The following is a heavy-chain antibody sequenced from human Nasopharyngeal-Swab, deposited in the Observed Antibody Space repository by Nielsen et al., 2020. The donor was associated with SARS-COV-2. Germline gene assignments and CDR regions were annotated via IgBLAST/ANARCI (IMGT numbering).Heavy chain of an antibody. J-gene: IGHJ3*02. V-gene: IGHV3-23*01. CDR1: GFTFSTYV. D-gene: IGHD3-3*01. CDR3: VKEVTYNDFWSGYYSGAFDI. Sequence: GGSLRLSCAASGFTFSTYVMSWVRQAPGKGLEWVSVISGSGGSTYYADSVKGRFTISRDNSKNTLYLQMNSLRAEDTAVYYCVKEVTYNDFWSGYYSGAFDIWGQGTMVTVSS. CDR2: ISGSGGST.